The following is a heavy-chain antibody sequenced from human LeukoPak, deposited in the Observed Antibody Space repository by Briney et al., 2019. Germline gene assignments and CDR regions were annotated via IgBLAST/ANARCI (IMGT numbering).Heavy chain of an antibody. CDR2: IKEDGSEK. Sequence: PGGSLRLSCAASTFTSSGHWMSWVRQAPGKGLEWMANIKEDGSEKYYLDSVKGRFTISRDNAKNSLHLQINSLRVEDTAVYYCARNSFAELMLLGSAYGMDVWGQGTTVIVSS. D-gene: IGHD2-8*01. V-gene: IGHV3-7*01. CDR3: ARNSFAELMLLGSAYGMDV. J-gene: IGHJ6*02. CDR1: TFTSSGHW.